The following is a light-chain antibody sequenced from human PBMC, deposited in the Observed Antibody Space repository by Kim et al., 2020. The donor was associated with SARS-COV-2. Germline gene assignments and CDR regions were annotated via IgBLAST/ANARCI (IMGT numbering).Light chain of an antibody. CDR1: QDISSW. CDR2: EAS. CDR3: QQTHGFPLT. V-gene: IGKV1D-12*01. Sequence: ASVGTRVTIPCRASQDISSWLAWYQQKPGKAPKVLIYEASNLQSGVPSRFSGSGSGTDFTLTINGLQPEDFATYYCQQTHGFPLTFGGGTKVDIK. J-gene: IGKJ4*01.